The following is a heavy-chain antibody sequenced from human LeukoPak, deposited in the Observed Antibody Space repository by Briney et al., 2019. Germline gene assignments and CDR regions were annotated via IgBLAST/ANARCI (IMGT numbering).Heavy chain of an antibody. CDR1: GFTFSRYS. CDR3: ARDFYDTSGYHYDY. Sequence: GGSLRLSCAASGFTFSRYSMNWVRQAPGKGLEWVSSISGTSIYKYYADPMKGRFTISRDNAKNSLYLQINSLRAEDTALYYCARDFYDTSGYHYDYWGQGTLVTVSS. CDR2: ISGTSIYK. D-gene: IGHD3-22*01. J-gene: IGHJ4*02. V-gene: IGHV3-21*01.